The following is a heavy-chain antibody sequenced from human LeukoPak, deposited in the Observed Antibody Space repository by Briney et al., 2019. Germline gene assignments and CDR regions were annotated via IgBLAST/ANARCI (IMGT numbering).Heavy chain of an antibody. D-gene: IGHD3-22*01. V-gene: IGHV4-59*11. J-gene: IGHJ3*01. CDR2: VSYAGRT. Sequence: SETLSLTCTVSGGGSINGHYWSWIRQPPGKGLEWIGFVSYAGRTKYNPSLQSRVTISVATSENNFSLKLTSVTTADTAVYYCARLLDNDSSGDPDTFDVWGQGTVVIVSS. CDR1: GGGSINGHY. CDR3: ARLLDNDSSGDPDTFDV.